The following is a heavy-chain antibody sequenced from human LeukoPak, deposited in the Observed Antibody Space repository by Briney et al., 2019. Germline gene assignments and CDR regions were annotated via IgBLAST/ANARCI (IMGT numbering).Heavy chain of an antibody. CDR2: ISASGGST. J-gene: IGHJ4*02. Sequence: GGTLRLSCAASGFTFSSYGMSWVRQAPGKGLKWVSDISASGGSTYYADSVKGRFTISRDNSKKTLHLQMNSLRAEDTAIYYCAKASSAGDSSSWNYWGQGILVTVSS. V-gene: IGHV3-23*01. D-gene: IGHD6-13*01. CDR1: GFTFSSYG. CDR3: AKASSAGDSSSWNY.